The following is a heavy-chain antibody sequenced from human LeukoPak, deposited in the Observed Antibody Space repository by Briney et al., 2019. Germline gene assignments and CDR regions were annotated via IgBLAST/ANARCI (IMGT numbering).Heavy chain of an antibody. CDR1: GFTFSSYS. Sequence: PGGSLRLSCAASGFTFSSYSMNWVRQAPGKGLEWVSYISSSSSTIYYADSVKGRFTISRDNAKNSLYLQMNSLRVEDTAVYYCAKGTRDVYNGDWGQGTLVTVSS. J-gene: IGHJ4*02. D-gene: IGHD5-24*01. CDR3: AKGTRDVYNGD. CDR2: ISSSSSTI. V-gene: IGHV3-48*01.